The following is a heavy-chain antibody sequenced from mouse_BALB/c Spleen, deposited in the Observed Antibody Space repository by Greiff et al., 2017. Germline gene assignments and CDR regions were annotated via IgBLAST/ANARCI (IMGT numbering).Heavy chain of an antibody. CDR1: GFSLTSYG. Sequence: QVQLQQSGPGLVAPSQSLSITCTVSGFSLTSYGVHWVRQPPGKGLEWLGVIWAGGSTNYNSALMSRLSISKDNSKSQVFLKMNSLQTDDTAMYYCASYRYDEWYYAMDYWGQGTSVTVSS. CDR3: ASYRYDEWYYAMDY. J-gene: IGHJ4*01. D-gene: IGHD2-14*01. CDR2: IWAGGST. V-gene: IGHV2-9*02.